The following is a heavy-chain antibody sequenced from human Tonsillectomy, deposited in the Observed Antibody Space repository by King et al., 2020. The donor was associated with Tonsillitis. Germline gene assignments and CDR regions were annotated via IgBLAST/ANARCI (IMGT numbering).Heavy chain of an antibody. V-gene: IGHV4-39*01. J-gene: IGHJ4*02. D-gene: IGHD1-26*01. Sequence: QLQESGPGVVKPSETLSLTCTVSGVSISSSDHYWAWIRQPPGKGLEWIGYRFYSVTIFYNPSLKSGITISGGTSENRFSLKLSSVTAADTAVYFCARSVSGSFDYWGQGALVTVSS. CDR2: RFYSVTI. CDR1: GVSISSSDHY. CDR3: ARSVSGSFDY.